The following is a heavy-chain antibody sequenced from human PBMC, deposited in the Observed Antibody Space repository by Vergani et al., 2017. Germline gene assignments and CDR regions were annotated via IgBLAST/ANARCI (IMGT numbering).Heavy chain of an antibody. V-gene: IGHV4-30-4*08. J-gene: IGHJ4*02. CDR3: ASRPTGTTWYSVKYYFDF. CDR1: GGSISRNDYY. Sequence: QVQLQESGPGLVKPSQTLSLTCSVSGGSISRNDYYRTSIRQPPGKGLEWLGYIYYSGSTYYNPSLKSRLTMSVDTSKNQFSLELSSVTASDTAMYYCASRPTGTTWYSVKYYFDFWGQGTLVAVSS. CDR2: IYYSGST. D-gene: IGHD6-13*01.